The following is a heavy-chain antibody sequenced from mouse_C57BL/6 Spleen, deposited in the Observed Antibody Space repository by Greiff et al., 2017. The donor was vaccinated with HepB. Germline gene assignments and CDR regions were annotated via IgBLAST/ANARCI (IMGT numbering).Heavy chain of an antibody. CDR3: ARRENYGNYNAMDY. CDR1: GYAFTNYL. J-gene: IGHJ4*01. Sequence: QLQQSGAELVRPGTSVKVSCKASGYAFTNYLIEWVKQRPGQGLEWIGVINPGSGGTNYNEKFKGKATLTADKSSSTAYMQLSSLTSEDSAVYFCARRENYGNYNAMDYWGQGTSVTVSS. CDR2: INPGSGGT. V-gene: IGHV1-54*01. D-gene: IGHD2-1*01.